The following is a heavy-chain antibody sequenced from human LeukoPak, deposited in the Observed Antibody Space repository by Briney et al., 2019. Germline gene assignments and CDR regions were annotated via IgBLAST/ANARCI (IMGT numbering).Heavy chain of an antibody. CDR2: IYTSGST. CDR1: GGSISSYY. CDR3: ARVDTAMVGRRYYFDY. D-gene: IGHD5-18*01. J-gene: IGHJ4*02. Sequence: PSETLSLTCTVSGGSISSYYWSWIRQPAGKGLEWIGRIYTSGSTNYNPSLKSRVTMSVDTSKNQFSLKLSSVTAADTAVYYCARVDTAMVGRRYYFDYWGQGTLVTVSS. V-gene: IGHV4-4*07.